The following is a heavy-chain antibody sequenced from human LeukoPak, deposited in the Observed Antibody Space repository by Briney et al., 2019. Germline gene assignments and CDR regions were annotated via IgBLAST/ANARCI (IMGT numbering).Heavy chain of an antibody. D-gene: IGHD3-22*01. V-gene: IGHV3-23*01. CDR3: AKTVGDSSGYYSY. Sequence: GGSLRLSCAASGFTFSSYAMSWVRQAPGKGLEWVSAISGSGGSTYCADSVKGRFTISRDNSKNTLYLQMNSLRAEDTAVYYCAKTVGDSSGYYSYWGQGTLVTVSS. J-gene: IGHJ4*02. CDR1: GFTFSSYA. CDR2: ISGSGGST.